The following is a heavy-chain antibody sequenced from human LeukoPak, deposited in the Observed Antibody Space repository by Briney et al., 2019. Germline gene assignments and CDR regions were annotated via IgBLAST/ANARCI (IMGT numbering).Heavy chain of an antibody. D-gene: IGHD4-11*01. CDR2: IWYDGSNK. J-gene: IGHJ6*02. Sequence: PGRSLRLSCTASGFTFSSNGMHWVRQAPGKGLEWVGIIWYDGSNKYYGDSVKGRFTISRDNSKNTLYLQMNSLRVEDTAVYYCARPYYSNYYYYGMDVWGQGTTVTVSS. V-gene: IGHV3-33*01. CDR3: ARPYYSNYYYYGMDV. CDR1: GFTFSSNG.